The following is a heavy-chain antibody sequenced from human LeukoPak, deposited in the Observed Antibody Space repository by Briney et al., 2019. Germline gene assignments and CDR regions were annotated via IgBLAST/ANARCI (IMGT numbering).Heavy chain of an antibody. CDR2: IYYSGST. D-gene: IGHD2-21*02. CDR3: ASQTVVTAPYFDY. CDR1: GDSISSSSYY. V-gene: IGHV4-39*01. Sequence: PSETLSLTCTVSGDSISSSSYYWGWIRQPPGKGLEWIGSIYYSGSTYFNPSLKSRVTISVDTSKNQFSLKLRSMTAADTAVYYCASQTVVTAPYFDYWGQGTQVTVSS. J-gene: IGHJ4*02.